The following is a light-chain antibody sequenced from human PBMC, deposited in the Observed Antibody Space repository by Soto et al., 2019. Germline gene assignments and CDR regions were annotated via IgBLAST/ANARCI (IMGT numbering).Light chain of an antibody. CDR1: QTIASH. CDR2: SAS. Sequence: DIEMTQSPSSLSASVGDRVTITCRASQTIASHLNWYQQKPGEAPKLLIYSASSLQSGAPSSFSGTSSGTTFTLIISSLQPEDFATYSCQQSHTFPLTFGPGTRVEI. CDR3: QQSHTFPLT. V-gene: IGKV1-39*01. J-gene: IGKJ3*01.